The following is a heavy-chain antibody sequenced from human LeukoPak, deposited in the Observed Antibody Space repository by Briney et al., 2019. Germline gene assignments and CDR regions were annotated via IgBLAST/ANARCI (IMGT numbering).Heavy chain of an antibody. J-gene: IGHJ4*02. CDR2: ISHDGTTK. CDR3: ARARGKWHLLPLDY. CDR1: GFSFSRYD. D-gene: IGHD1-26*01. V-gene: IGHV3-30*19. Sequence: GGSLRLSCAASGFSFSRYDIHWVRQAPGKGLEWVAIISHDGTTKHYADSVKGRFTISRDNSNSSLFLQMNSLRGEDTAVYFCARARGKWHLLPLDYWGQGTLVTVSS.